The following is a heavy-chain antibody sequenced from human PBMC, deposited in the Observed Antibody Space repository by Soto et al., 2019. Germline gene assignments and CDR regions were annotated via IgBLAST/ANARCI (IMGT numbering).Heavy chain of an antibody. CDR3: AKGTVLVPAAIYYYYGMDV. Sequence: HPGGSLRLSCAASGFTFSSYAMSWVRQAPGKGLEWVSAISGSGGSTYYADSVKGRFTISRDNSKNTLYLQMNSLRAEDTAVYYCAKGTVLVPAAIYYYYGMDVWGQGTTVTVSS. CDR2: ISGSGGST. J-gene: IGHJ6*02. V-gene: IGHV3-23*01. D-gene: IGHD2-2*01. CDR1: GFTFSSYA.